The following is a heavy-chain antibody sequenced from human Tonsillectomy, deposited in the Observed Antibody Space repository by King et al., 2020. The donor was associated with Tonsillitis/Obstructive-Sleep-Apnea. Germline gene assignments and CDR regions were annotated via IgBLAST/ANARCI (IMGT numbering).Heavy chain of an antibody. CDR1: GFTISSYW. J-gene: IGHJ4*02. D-gene: IGHD3-16*01. V-gene: IGHV3-7*01. CDR2: IKQDGSEK. Sequence: VQLVESGGGLVQSGGSLRLSRAASGFTISSYWMSWVRQAPGKGLEWVANIKQDGSEKHYVDSVKGRFTISRDNAKNSLYLQLNSLRAEDTAVYYCAREGGHGMGFDYWGQGTLVTDSS. CDR3: AREGGHGMGFDY.